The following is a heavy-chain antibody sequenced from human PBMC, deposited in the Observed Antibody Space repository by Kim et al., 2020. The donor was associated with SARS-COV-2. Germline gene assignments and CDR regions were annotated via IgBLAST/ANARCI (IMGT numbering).Heavy chain of an antibody. CDR3: AKVFNYGSGTYYTLYFDY. Sequence: GGSLRLSCAGSGFTFSRYGMHWVRQAPGEGLEWVAVISYDGGHRYYADSVRGRFTISRYNSRNTLYLYMNDLRPDDTAVYYCAKVFNYGSGTYYTLYFDYWGQGTLVTVSS. CDR2: ISYDGGHR. CDR1: GFTFSRYG. V-gene: IGHV3-30*18. D-gene: IGHD3-10*01. J-gene: IGHJ4*02.